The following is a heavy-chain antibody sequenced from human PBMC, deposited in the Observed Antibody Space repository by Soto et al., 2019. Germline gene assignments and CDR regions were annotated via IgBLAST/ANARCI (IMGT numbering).Heavy chain of an antibody. Sequence: QLQLQESGAGLVKPSQTLSLTCAVSGGSISIDGYSWSWIRQPPGKGLEWIGYIYHSGSTSYNPSLQSRGTISTARSGNQFSLTLTSVTAADTALYPCAGGVFPTYFDYWGKGILVTVSS. V-gene: IGHV4-30-2*01. J-gene: IGHJ4*02. CDR3: AGGVFPTYFDY. CDR1: GGSISIDGYS. CDR2: IYHSGST.